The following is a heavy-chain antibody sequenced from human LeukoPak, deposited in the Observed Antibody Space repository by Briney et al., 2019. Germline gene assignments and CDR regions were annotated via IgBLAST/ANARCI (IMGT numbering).Heavy chain of an antibody. CDR1: GFTFSSYA. CDR2: ISYDGSNK. V-gene: IGHV3-30*04. D-gene: IGHD1-1*01. J-gene: IGHJ4*02. CDR3: ARHTTTTTRHFDY. Sequence: GGSLRLSCAASGFTFSSYAMHWVRQAPGKGLEWVAVISYDGSNKYYADSVKGRFTISRDNAKNSLNLQMNSLRDEDTAVYYCARHTTTTTRHFDYWGQGTLVTVSS.